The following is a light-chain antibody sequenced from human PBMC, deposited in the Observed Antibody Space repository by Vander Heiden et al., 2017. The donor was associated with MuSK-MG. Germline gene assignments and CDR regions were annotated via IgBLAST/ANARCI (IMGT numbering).Light chain of an antibody. J-gene: IGLJ2*01. Sequence: QSALTQPASVSGSPGQSITTSCTGTSSDVGSYNLASWYQQYPGKAPKLMIYEVSKRPSGVSNRFSGSKSGNTASLTISGLQAEDEADYYCCSYAGSSTFGVVFGGGTKLTVL. CDR1: SSDVGSYNL. CDR3: CSYAGSSTFGVV. CDR2: EVS. V-gene: IGLV2-23*02.